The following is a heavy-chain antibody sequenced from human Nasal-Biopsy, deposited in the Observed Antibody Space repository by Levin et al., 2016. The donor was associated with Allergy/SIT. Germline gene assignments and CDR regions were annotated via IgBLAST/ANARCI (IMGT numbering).Heavy chain of an antibody. CDR2: ISYDGGIK. V-gene: IGHV3-30*18. Sequence: GGSLRLSCIGSKFTFSSYGMHWVRQAPGKGLEWVAGISYDGGIKYYADSDSVKGRFTISRDNSKNTLYVQLNSLRPEDTAVYYCVKDAEESLSYPGASFFAMDVWGQGTTVTVSS. CDR1: KFTFSSYG. J-gene: IGHJ6*02. CDR3: VKDAEESLSYPGASFFAMDV. D-gene: IGHD3-3*01.